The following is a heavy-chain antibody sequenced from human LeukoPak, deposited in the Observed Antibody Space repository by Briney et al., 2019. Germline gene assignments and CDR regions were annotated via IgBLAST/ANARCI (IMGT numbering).Heavy chain of an antibody. CDR1: GGSISSYY. V-gene: IGHV4-59*01. CDR2: IYYSGST. CDR3: ARELTGTYAFDI. D-gene: IGHD1-20*01. Sequence: SETLSLTCTVSGGSISSYYWSWIRQPPGKGLEWIGYIYYSGSTNYNPSLKSRVTISVDTSKNQFSLKLSSVTAAGTAVYYCARELTGTYAFDIWGQGTMVTVSS. J-gene: IGHJ3*02.